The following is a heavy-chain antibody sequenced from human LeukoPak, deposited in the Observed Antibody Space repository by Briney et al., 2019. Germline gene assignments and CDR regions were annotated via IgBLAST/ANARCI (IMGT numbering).Heavy chain of an antibody. V-gene: IGHV5-51*01. D-gene: IGHD1-26*01. CDR3: ARQGGSYVSLDY. CDR1: GSIFTSYW. CDR2: INPADSDT. Sequence: PGESLKISCKGSGSIFTSYWTAWVRPLPGKGLEWMGIINPADSDTRYSLSFQGQVTMSADKSISTAYLQWSSLKASDTAMYYCARQGGSYVSLDYWGQGTLVTVSS. J-gene: IGHJ4*02.